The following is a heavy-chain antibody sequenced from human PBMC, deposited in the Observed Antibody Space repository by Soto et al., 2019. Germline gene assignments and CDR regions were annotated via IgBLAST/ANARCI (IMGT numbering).Heavy chain of an antibody. D-gene: IGHD3-22*01. CDR2: IYYSGTT. CDR1: GGSISSYY. Sequence: SETLSLTCTVSGGSISSYYWSWIRQPPGKGLEWIGYIYYSGTTYYADSVKGRFTISRDNSKNTLYLQMNSLRAEDTAVYYCAKNPGYYYDSTGYHFDYWGQGTLVTVSS. V-gene: IGHV4-59*12. CDR3: AKNPGYYYDSTGYHFDY. J-gene: IGHJ4*02.